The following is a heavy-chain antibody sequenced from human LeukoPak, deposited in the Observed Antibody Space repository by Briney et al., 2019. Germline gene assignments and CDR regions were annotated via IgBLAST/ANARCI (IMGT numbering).Heavy chain of an antibody. D-gene: IGHD6-13*01. J-gene: IGHJ6*03. CDR3: ARVGISEYYYYMDV. V-gene: IGHV3-48*03. Sequence: GRSLRLSCAASRFTSRSYEMNWVRQAPGKGREWVSYISSIGSTIYYAASVKGRFTISRDNAKKSMYLQMSSLRAEDTAVYYCARVGISEYYYYMDVWGKGTTVTISS. CDR1: RFTSRSYE. CDR2: ISSIGSTI.